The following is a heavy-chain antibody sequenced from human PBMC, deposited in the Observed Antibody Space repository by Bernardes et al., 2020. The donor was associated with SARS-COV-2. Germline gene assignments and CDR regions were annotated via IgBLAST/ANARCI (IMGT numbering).Heavy chain of an antibody. CDR3: ARERGSGMQGPFSPEEPYYY. J-gene: IGHJ4*02. D-gene: IGHD3-10*01. CDR2: IWYDGSNK. Sequence: GESLRLSCAASGFTFSSYGMPWVRQAPGKGLEWVAVIWYDGSNKYYADSVKGRFTISRDNSKNTLYLQMNSLRAEDTAVYYCARERGSGMQGPFSPEEPYYYWGQGTLVTVSS. V-gene: IGHV3-33*01. CDR1: GFTFSSYG.